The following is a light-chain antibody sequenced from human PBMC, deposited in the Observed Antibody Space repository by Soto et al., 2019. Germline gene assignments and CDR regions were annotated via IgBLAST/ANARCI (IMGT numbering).Light chain of an antibody. J-gene: IGLJ1*01. CDR2: DVS. Sequence: QSALTQPRSVSGSPGQSVTISCFGTSSDVGGYNYVSWYQQHPGKAPQLMIYDVSKRPSGVPDRFSGSKSGNTASLTISGLQTEDDADYYCCSYAGSSTYVFGTGTKVTVL. V-gene: IGLV2-11*01. CDR1: SSDVGGYNY. CDR3: CSYAGSSTYV.